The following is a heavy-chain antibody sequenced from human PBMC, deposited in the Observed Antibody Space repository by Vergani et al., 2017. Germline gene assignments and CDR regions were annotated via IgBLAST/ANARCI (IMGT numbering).Heavy chain of an antibody. CDR3: AKDASGWSPFDY. Sequence: QVQLVQSGAEVKKPGASVKVSCKASGYTFTGYYMHWVRQAPGQGLEWMGWINPNSGGTNYAQKFQGRVTMTRDTSISTAYMELNSLRAEDTAVYYCAKDASGWSPFDYWGQGTLVTVSS. CDR2: INPNSGGT. CDR1: GYTFTGYY. D-gene: IGHD6-19*01. J-gene: IGHJ4*02. V-gene: IGHV1-2*02.